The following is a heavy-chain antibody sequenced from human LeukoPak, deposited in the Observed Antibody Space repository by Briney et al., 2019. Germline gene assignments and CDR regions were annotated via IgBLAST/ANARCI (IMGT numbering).Heavy chain of an antibody. D-gene: IGHD2-15*01. CDR1: GGSFSGYY. CDR2: INHSGST. Sequence: SETLPLTCAVYGGSFSGYYWSWIRQPPGKGLEWIGDINHSGSTNYNPSLKSRVTISLDTSKNQFSLKLSSVTAADTAVYYCARRSRLHIVDAATAVAYWGQGTLVTASS. V-gene: IGHV4-34*01. J-gene: IGHJ4*02. CDR3: ARRSRLHIVDAATAVAY.